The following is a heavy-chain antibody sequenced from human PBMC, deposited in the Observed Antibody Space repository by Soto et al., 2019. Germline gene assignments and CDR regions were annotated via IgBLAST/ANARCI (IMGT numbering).Heavy chain of an antibody. CDR1: GGSISSSSYY. CDR2: IYYSGST. Sequence: ASETLSLTCTVSGGSISSSSYYWGWIRQPPGKGLEWIGSIYYSGSTYYNPSLKSRVTISVDTSKNQFSLKLSSVTAADTAVYYCARQSSRYNWNYENYYYYGMDVWGQGTTVTVSS. D-gene: IGHD1-7*01. J-gene: IGHJ6*02. CDR3: ARQSSRYNWNYENYYYYGMDV. V-gene: IGHV4-39*01.